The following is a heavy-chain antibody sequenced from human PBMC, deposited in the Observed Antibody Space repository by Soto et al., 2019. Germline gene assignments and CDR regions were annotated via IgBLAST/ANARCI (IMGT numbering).Heavy chain of an antibody. CDR1: GFTFSSYS. CDR2: ISSSSSTI. J-gene: IGHJ6*01. Sequence: EVQLVESGGGLVQPGGSLRLSCAASGFTFSSYSMNWVRQAPGKGLEWVSYISSSSSTIYYADSVKGRFTISRDNAKNSLYLQTNSLRDEDTAVHYCARETSGAMAYSSSWNPVYYYYGMDVWGQGRTVTVSS. V-gene: IGHV3-48*02. CDR3: ARETSGAMAYSSSWNPVYYYYGMDV. D-gene: IGHD6-13*01.